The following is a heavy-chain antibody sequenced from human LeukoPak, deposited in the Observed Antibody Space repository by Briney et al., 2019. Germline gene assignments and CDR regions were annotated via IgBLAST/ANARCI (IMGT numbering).Heavy chain of an antibody. CDR1: GFIFSSHG. Sequence: GGSLRLSCAASGFIFSSHGMNWVCQGPGKGLEWVSGISPTGDATFYADSVKGRFTISRENSKTTVYLQMDSLRFEDAAVYYCAKNQFTMRTQPHKDWGQGTLVTVSS. D-gene: IGHD3-22*01. V-gene: IGHV3-23*01. CDR3: AKNQFTMRTQPHKD. CDR2: ISPTGDAT. J-gene: IGHJ4*02.